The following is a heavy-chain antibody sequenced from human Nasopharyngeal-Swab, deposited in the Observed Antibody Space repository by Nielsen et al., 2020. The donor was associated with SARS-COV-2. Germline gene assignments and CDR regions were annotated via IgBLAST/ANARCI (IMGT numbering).Heavy chain of an antibody. Sequence: GESLKISCAASGFTFSSYAMSWVRQAPGKGLEWVLAISGSGGSTYYADSVKGRFTISRDNSKNTLYLQMNSLRAEDTAVYYCAKDRKEQQLDYWGQGTLVTVSS. CDR1: GFTFSSYA. J-gene: IGHJ4*02. D-gene: IGHD6-13*01. CDR3: AKDRKEQQLDY. V-gene: IGHV3-23*01. CDR2: ISGSGGST.